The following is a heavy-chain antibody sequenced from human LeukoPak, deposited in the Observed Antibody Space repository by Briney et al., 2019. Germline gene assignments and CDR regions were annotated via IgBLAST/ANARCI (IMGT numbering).Heavy chain of an antibody. CDR3: AKRPAGGCMDV. V-gene: IGHV3-21*01. CDR1: GFTVSSNY. J-gene: IGHJ6*03. Sequence: GGSLRLSCAASGFTVSSNYMSWVRQAPGKGLEWVSSISSSGSYIYYADSVKGRFTISRDNSKNTLYLQMSSLRAEDTAVYYCAKRPAGGCMDVWGKATTVTISS. D-gene: IGHD3-16*01. CDR2: ISSSGSYI.